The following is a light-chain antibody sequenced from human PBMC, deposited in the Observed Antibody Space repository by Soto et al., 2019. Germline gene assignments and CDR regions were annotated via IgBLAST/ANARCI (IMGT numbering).Light chain of an antibody. CDR2: DAS. V-gene: IGKV3-11*01. Sequence: VLTQTPATLCLSPGKRAGLCWRVRESVDFHLAWYQQIPGQAPRLLIYDASVRATGTPARFIGSGSGTDFTLTISSLEPEDFALYYRQKRSTWPTFGQGIPLEIK. CDR1: ESVDFH. CDR3: QKRSTWPT. J-gene: IGKJ5*01.